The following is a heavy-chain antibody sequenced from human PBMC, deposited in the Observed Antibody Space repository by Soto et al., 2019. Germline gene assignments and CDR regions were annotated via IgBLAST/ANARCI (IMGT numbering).Heavy chain of an antibody. Sequence: SETPSLTCAVYGGSFSGYYWSWIRQPPGKGLEWIGEINHSGSTNYNPSLKSRVTISVDTSKNQFSLKLSSVTAADTAVYYCARGARRRGGAAAGTYYCMDVWGKGTTVTVS. J-gene: IGHJ6*03. V-gene: IGHV4-34*01. CDR3: ARGARRRGGAAAGTYYCMDV. D-gene: IGHD6-13*01. CDR1: GGSFSGYY. CDR2: INHSGST.